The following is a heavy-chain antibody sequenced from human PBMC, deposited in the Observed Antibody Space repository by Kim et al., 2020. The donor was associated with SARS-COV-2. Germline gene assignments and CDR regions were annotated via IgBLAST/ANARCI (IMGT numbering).Heavy chain of an antibody. V-gene: IGHV3-21*01. CDR3: ARDPDYYDSSGYSFDLNKDAFDI. CDR2: ISSSSSYI. Sequence: GGSLRLSCAASGFTFSSYSMNWVRQAPGKGLEWVSSISSSSSYIYYADSVKGRFTISRDNAKDSLYLQMNSLRAEDTAVYYCARDPDYYDSSGYSFDLNKDAFDIWGQGTMVTVSS. J-gene: IGHJ3*02. CDR1: GFTFSSYS. D-gene: IGHD3-22*01.